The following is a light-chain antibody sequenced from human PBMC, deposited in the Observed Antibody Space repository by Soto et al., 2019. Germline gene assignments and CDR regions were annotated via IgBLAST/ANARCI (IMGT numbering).Light chain of an antibody. CDR1: SSNVGRNS. CDR2: GNN. V-gene: IGLV1-44*01. Sequence: QSVLTQPPSASGTPGQGLTISCSGSSSNVGRNSVTWYQQLPGTAPKLLIYGNNQRPSGVPDRFSGSKSGTSASLAISGLQSEDEADYYCATWDDDLNVYVFGTGTKLTVL. CDR3: ATWDDDLNVYV. J-gene: IGLJ1*01.